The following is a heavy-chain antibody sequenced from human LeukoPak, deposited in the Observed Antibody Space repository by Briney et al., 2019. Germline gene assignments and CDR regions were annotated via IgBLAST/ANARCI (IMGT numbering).Heavy chain of an antibody. D-gene: IGHD3-10*01. J-gene: IGHJ4*02. CDR2: ISAYNGNT. Sequence: ASVKVSCKASGYTYTSYGISWVRQAPGQGLEWMGWISAYNGNTNYAQKLQGRVTMTTDTSTSTAYMELRSLRSDDTAVYYCARATPTSDYYGSGSYYKHWGQGTLVTVSS. CDR3: ARATPTSDYYGSGSYYKH. V-gene: IGHV1-18*01. CDR1: GYTYTSYG.